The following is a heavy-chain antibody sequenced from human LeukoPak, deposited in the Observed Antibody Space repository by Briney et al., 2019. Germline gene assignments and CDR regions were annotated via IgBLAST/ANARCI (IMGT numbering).Heavy chain of an antibody. J-gene: IGHJ4*02. V-gene: IGHV4-59*01. Sequence: SETLSLTCTVSGGSINYYYWRWIRQPPGKGLEWIGYICYSGGTHYNPSLKSRVTMLVDTSKNQFSLKLTAVTAADTAVYYCAREATGAGHFDYWGQGSLVTVSS. CDR3: AREATGAGHFDY. CDR1: GGSINYYY. CDR2: ICYSGGT. D-gene: IGHD7-27*01.